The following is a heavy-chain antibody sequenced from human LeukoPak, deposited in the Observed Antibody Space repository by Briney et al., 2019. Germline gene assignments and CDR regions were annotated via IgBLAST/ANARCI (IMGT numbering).Heavy chain of an antibody. CDR1: GFTFTIFG. CDR2: ISSSGSTI. J-gene: IGHJ4*02. Sequence: GGSLRLSCAASGFTFTIFGLNWVRQAPGKGPEWVSYISSSGSTIYYADSVKGRFTISRDNAKNSLYLQMNSLRAEDTAVYYCAEGIAAALDYWGQGTLVTVSS. CDR3: AEGIAAALDY. D-gene: IGHD6-13*01. V-gene: IGHV3-48*04.